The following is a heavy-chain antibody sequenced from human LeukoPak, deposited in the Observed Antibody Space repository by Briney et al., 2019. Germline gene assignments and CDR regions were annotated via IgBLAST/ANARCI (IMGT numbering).Heavy chain of an antibody. CDR1: GYSLTSYW. CDR2: MYPGDSDT. D-gene: IGHD4-23*01. J-gene: IGHJ4*02. Sequence: GESLKISCKGSGYSLTSYWIGWVRQMPGKGLEWMGIMYPGDSDTRYSPSFQGQVIISADKSISTAYLQWSSLKASDTAMYYCARLRIYGGTYYFDYWGQGTLVTVSS. CDR3: ARLRIYGGTYYFDY. V-gene: IGHV5-51*01.